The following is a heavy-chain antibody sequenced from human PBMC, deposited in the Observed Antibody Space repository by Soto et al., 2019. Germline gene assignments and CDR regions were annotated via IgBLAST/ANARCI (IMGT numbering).Heavy chain of an antibody. CDR2: INPNSGGT. J-gene: IGHJ4*02. Sequence: QVQLVQSGAEVKKPGASVKVSCKASGYTFTGYYMHWVRQAPGQGLEWMGWINPNSGGTNYAQKVQGRVTMTRDTSISTAYMELSRLRSDDTAVYYCARAIGVTGTTPVGAADYWGQGTLVTVSS. CDR3: ARAIGVTGTTPVGAADY. D-gene: IGHD1-7*01. CDR1: GYTFTGYY. V-gene: IGHV1-2*02.